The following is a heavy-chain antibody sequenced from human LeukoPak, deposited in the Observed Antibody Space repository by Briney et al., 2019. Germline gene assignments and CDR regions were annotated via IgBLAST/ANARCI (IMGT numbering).Heavy chain of an antibody. Sequence: ASVKVSCKASGYTFTSYGISWVRQAPGQGLEWMGWISAYNGNTSYAQKFQGRVTMTRDTSTSTVYMELSSLRSEDTAVYYCARVEYYYGSGSSKTYYYYGMDVWGQGTTVTVSS. J-gene: IGHJ6*02. CDR1: GYTFTSYG. CDR3: ARVEYYYGSGSSKTYYYYGMDV. CDR2: ISAYNGNT. D-gene: IGHD3-10*01. V-gene: IGHV1-18*01.